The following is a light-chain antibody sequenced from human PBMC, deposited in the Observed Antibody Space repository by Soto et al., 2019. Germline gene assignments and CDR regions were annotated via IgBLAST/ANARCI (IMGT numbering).Light chain of an antibody. CDR3: QQRSDWPPT. CDR2: DTS. V-gene: IGKV3-11*01. J-gene: IGKJ1*01. Sequence: EIVLTQSPATLSSSLCERSTLSCRASQSVGSYLDWFQQTPGQAPRLLIYDTSNRATGIPARFSGSGSGTDFTLTISSLETEDFAVYYCQQRSDWPPTFGQGTKVDIK. CDR1: QSVGSY.